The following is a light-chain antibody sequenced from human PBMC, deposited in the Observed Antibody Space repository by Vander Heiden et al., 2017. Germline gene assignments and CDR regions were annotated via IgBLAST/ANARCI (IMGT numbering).Light chain of an antibody. Sequence: EIVLTQSPATLSLSPGERATLSCRASQSVSSYLAWYQQKPGQAPRLLIYDASNRATGIPAGFSGSGSGTDFTLTISSLEPEDFAVYYCQQRSNWPRALTFGGGTKVEIK. V-gene: IGKV3-11*01. J-gene: IGKJ4*01. CDR3: QQRSNWPRALT. CDR1: QSVSSY. CDR2: DAS.